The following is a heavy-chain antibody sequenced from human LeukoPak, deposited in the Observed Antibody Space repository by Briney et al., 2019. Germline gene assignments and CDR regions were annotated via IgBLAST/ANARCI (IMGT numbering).Heavy chain of an antibody. CDR1: GGSISSGGYS. CDR2: IYHSGST. V-gene: IGHV4-30-2*01. J-gene: IGHJ4*02. Sequence: TSETLSLTCAVSGGSISSGGYSWSWIRQPPGKGLEWIGYIYHSGSTYYNPSLKSRVTISVDRSKNQFSLKLSSVTAADTAVYYCARGRSPCPDDYWGQGTLVTVSS. CDR3: ARGRSPCPDDY.